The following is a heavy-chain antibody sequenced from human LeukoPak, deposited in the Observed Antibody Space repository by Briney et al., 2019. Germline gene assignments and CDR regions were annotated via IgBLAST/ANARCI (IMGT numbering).Heavy chain of an antibody. CDR2: INKDDSQI. V-gene: IGHV3-7*01. Sequence: PGGSLRLSCAASGFTFNKYCLSWGRQAPGEGLEWVANINKDDSQIYYLESVEGGFTITRDNARNSLHLHMNSLRAEDTAIYYCARGYYYAGTYYLSFFDYWGEGTLLTVSS. J-gene: IGHJ4*02. CDR1: GFTFNKYC. CDR3: ARGYYYAGTYYLSFFDY. D-gene: IGHD3-10*01.